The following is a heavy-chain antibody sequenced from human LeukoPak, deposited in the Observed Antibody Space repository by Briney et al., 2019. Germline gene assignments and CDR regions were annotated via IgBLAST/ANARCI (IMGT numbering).Heavy chain of an antibody. Sequence: GESLKVSCKGSGYSFTSYWIGWVRQMPGKGLEWMGIIYPGDSDTRYSPSFQGQVTISADKSISTAYLQWSSLKASDTAMYYCARQAASGLDAFDIWGQGTMVTVSS. CDR1: GYSFTSYW. D-gene: IGHD6-13*01. J-gene: IGHJ3*02. CDR3: ARQAASGLDAFDI. V-gene: IGHV5-51*01. CDR2: IYPGDSDT.